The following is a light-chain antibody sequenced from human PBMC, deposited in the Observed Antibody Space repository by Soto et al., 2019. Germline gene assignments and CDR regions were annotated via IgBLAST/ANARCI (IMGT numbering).Light chain of an antibody. CDR2: AAS. V-gene: IGKV1-39*01. J-gene: IGKJ1*01. CDR1: QSISSY. Sequence: DIQMTQSPSSLFATVGDRVTITCRASQSISSYLNWYQQKPGKAPKILIYAASSLQSGVPSRFSGSGSGTDCTLTISSLQPEDFQTYYCQQSYSNPWTFGQGTKVDIK. CDR3: QQSYSNPWT.